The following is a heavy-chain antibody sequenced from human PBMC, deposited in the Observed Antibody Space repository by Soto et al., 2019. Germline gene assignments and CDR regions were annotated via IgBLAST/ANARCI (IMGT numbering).Heavy chain of an antibody. J-gene: IGHJ3*02. D-gene: IGHD6-19*01. CDR3: AAHSGYSSGWYVASDI. Sequence: ASVKVSCKASGCTFTSYGISWVRQAPGQGLEWMGWISAYNGNTNYAKKLQGRVTMTTDTSTGTAYMELRSLRSDDTAVYYCAAHSGYSSGWYVASDIWGKGPMVTVSS. V-gene: IGHV1-18*01. CDR2: ISAYNGNT. CDR1: GCTFTSYG.